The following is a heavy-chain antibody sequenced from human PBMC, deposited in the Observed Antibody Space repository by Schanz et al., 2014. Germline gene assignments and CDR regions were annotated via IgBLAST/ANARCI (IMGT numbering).Heavy chain of an antibody. CDR2: ITVGNNYI. J-gene: IGHJ3*02. V-gene: IGHV3-21*01. D-gene: IGHD6-19*01. CDR3: AKCIGWYGRCAFDI. Sequence: EVQLVESGGGLVKPGGSLRLSCAASGFTFSSYSMHWIRQAPGKGLEWVSYITVGNNYIYYADSVKGRFTVSRDNAKNSLYLQMNSLRVEDTAVYYCAKCIGWYGRCAFDIWGQGTMVTVSS. CDR1: GFTFSSYS.